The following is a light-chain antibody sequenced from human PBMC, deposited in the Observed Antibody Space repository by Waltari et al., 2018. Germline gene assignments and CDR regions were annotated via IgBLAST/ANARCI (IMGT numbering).Light chain of an antibody. Sequence: EIVLKQSPATLSLSPGERATLSCRASQSVSISLAWYQQKPGQAPRLLIYDASNRATGIPARFSGSVSGTDFTLTISSLEPEDFAVYYCQQRSNWPLTFGGGTKVEIK. CDR1: QSVSIS. V-gene: IGKV3-11*01. CDR3: QQRSNWPLT. CDR2: DAS. J-gene: IGKJ4*01.